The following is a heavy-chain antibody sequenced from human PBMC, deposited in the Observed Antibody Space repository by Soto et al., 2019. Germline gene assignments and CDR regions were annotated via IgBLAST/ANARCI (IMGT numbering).Heavy chain of an antibody. J-gene: IGHJ6*02. CDR1: GFTFSSYG. CDR2: ISYXXSNK. CDR3: XXXXXXXXXXGXDV. V-gene: IGHV3-30*03. Sequence: QVQLVESGGGVVQPGRSLRLSCAASGFTFSSYGMHWVRQAPGKGLEWXAVISYXXSNKXYADSVKGRFTISRDNSKXXXXXXXXXXXXXXXXXXXXXXXXXXXXXXGXDVWGQGTTVTVSS.